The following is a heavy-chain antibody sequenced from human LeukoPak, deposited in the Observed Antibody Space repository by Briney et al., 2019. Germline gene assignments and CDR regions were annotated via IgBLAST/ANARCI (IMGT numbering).Heavy chain of an antibody. CDR3: ARVGYCSGGGCYGLDY. CDR1: GGSISNSSYY. D-gene: IGHD2-15*01. CDR2: IYYSGST. Sequence: SETLSLTCTVSGGSISNSSYYWGWIRQPPGKGLEWIGYIYYSGSTNYNPSLKSRVTISVDTSKNQFSLKLRSVTAADTAVYYCARVGYCSGGGCYGLDYWGQGTLVTVSS. J-gene: IGHJ4*02. V-gene: IGHV4-61*05.